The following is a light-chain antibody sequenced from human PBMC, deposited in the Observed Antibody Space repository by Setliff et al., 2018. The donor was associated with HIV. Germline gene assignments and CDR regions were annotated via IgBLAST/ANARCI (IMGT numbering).Light chain of an antibody. Sequence: QSVLTQPASVSGSPGQSVTISCTGTSSDVGAYYYVSWYQQHPAKAPKLILYDVSNRPSGVSNRFSGSKSGNTASLTISGLQAEDEADYYCSSYTSTSTPYVFGTGTKGTVL. CDR2: DVS. V-gene: IGLV2-14*03. J-gene: IGLJ1*01. CDR1: SSDVGAYYY. CDR3: SSYTSTSTPYV.